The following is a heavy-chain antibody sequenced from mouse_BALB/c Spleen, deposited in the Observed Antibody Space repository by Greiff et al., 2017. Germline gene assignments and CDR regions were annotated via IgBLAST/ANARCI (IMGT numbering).Heavy chain of an antibody. CDR1: GYTFSSYW. V-gene: IGHV1-9*01. CDR3: ARPGYVGAMDY. J-gene: IGHJ4*01. Sequence: QVQLKQSGAELMKPGASVKISCKATGYTFSSYWIEWVKQRPGHGLEWIGEILPGSGSTNYNEKFKGKATFTADTSSNTAYMQLSSLTSEDSAVYYCARPGYVGAMDYWGQGTSVTVSS. CDR2: ILPGSGST. D-gene: IGHD3-1*01.